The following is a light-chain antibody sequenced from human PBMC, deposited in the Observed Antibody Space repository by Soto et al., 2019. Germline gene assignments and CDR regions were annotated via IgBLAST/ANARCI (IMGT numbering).Light chain of an antibody. CDR2: KAS. J-gene: IGKJ1*01. Sequence: DIQMTQSPSTLSASVGDRVTINCRASQSISSWLAWYQQKPGKAPKLLIYKASSLESGVQSRCSGSGSGTEFALTISSLHPDDFATYYCQQYNSYCWTFGQGTNVEIK. CDR1: QSISSW. V-gene: IGKV1-5*03. CDR3: QQYNSYCWT.